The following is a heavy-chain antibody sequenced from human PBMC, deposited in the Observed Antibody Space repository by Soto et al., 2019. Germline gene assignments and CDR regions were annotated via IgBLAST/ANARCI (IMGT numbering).Heavy chain of an antibody. V-gene: IGHV3-21*01. Sequence: ESGGGLVKPGGSLRLSCAASGFTFSSYSMNWVRQAPGKGLEWVSSIISSSSYIYYADSVKGRFTISRDNAKNSLYLQMNSLRAEDTAVYYCARVSDDYGDHLPYFDYWGQGTLVTVSS. D-gene: IGHD4-17*01. CDR1: GFTFSSYS. CDR3: ARVSDDYGDHLPYFDY. J-gene: IGHJ4*02. CDR2: IISSSSYI.